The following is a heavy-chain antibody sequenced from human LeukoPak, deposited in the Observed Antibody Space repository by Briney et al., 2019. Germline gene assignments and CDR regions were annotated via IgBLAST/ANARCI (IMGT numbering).Heavy chain of an antibody. CDR3: ARDFPLDY. CDR1: GFTFSSYA. J-gene: IGHJ4*02. V-gene: IGHV3-23*01. CDR2: ISGSGGST. Sequence: GGSLRLSCVASGFTFSSYAMSWVRQAPGKGLEWVSGISGSGGSTYYADSVKGRFTISRDNAKNSLYLQMNSLRAEDTAVYYCARDFPLDYWGQGTLVTVSS.